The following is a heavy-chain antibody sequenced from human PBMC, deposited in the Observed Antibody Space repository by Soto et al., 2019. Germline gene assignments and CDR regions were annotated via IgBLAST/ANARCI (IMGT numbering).Heavy chain of an antibody. V-gene: IGHV3-30-3*01. D-gene: IGHD3-9*01. CDR1: VFTFSSYA. CDR3: ANRHILTGYYYYYYGMDV. Sequence: GGSLRLSCAASVFTFSSYAMHWVRQTLGKGLEWVAVISYDGSNKYYADSVKGRFTISRDDSKNTLYLQMSSLRAEDTAVYYCANRHILTGYYYYYYGMDVCGQGTKVSVSS. CDR2: ISYDGSNK. J-gene: IGHJ6*02.